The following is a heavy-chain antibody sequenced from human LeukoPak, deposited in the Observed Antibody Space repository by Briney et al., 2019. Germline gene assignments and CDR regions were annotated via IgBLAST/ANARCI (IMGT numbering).Heavy chain of an antibody. D-gene: IGHD6-13*01. V-gene: IGHV3-21*01. CDR1: GFTFSSYS. Sequence: GGSLRLSCAASGFTFSSYSMNWVRQAPGKGLEWVSSISSSSSYIYYADSVKGRFTISRDNSKNTLYLQMNSLRAEDTAVYYCAKDVLKAAAAYDSFDIWGQGTMDTVSS. CDR3: AKDVLKAAAAYDSFDI. CDR2: ISSSSSYI. J-gene: IGHJ3*02.